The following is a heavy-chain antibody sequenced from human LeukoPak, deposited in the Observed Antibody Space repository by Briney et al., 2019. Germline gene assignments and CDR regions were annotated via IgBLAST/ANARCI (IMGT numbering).Heavy chain of an antibody. Sequence: SETLSLTCAVYGGSFSGYYWGWIRQPPGKGLEWIGSNYDTGSTFYNPSLKSRVIISVDTSKNQFSLKLSSVTAADTAVYYCQSRFLEWLLDYWGQGTLVTVSS. CDR3: QSRFLEWLLDY. V-gene: IGHV4-34*01. CDR1: GGSFSGYY. J-gene: IGHJ4*02. D-gene: IGHD3-3*01. CDR2: NYDTGST.